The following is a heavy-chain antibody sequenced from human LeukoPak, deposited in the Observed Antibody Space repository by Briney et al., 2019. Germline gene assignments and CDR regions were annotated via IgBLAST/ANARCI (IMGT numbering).Heavy chain of an antibody. CDR3: AAQLGERLPGDY. V-gene: IGHV4-59*08. D-gene: IGHD5-12*01. Sequence: SETLSLTCTVSGGSISSYYWSWIRQPPGKRLEWIGYIYYSGSTNYNPSLKSRVTISVDTSKNQFSLKLSSVTAADTAVYYCAAQLGERLPGDYWGQGTLVTVSS. CDR1: GGSISSYY. CDR2: IYYSGST. J-gene: IGHJ4*02.